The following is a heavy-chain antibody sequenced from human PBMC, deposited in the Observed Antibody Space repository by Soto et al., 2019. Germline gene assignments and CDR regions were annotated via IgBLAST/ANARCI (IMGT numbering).Heavy chain of an antibody. V-gene: IGHV1-3*01. CDR2: INAGNGNT. Sequence: GASVKVSCKASGYTFTSYAMHWVRQAPGQRLEWMGWINAGNGNTKYSQKFQGRVTITRDTSASTAYMELSSLRSEDTAVYYCSGSYSYYGMYVWGQGTTVTVSS. CDR1: GYTFTSYA. J-gene: IGHJ6*02. D-gene: IGHD3-10*01. CDR3: SGSYSYYGMYV.